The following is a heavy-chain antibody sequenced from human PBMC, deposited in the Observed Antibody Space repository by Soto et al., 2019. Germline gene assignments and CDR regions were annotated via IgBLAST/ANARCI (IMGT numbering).Heavy chain of an antibody. Sequence: PGGSLRLSCAASGFTFSSYAMSWVRQAPGKGLEWVSAISGSGGSTYYADSVKGRFTISRDNSKNTLYLQMNSLRAEDTALYYCAKDSGLPDFGIVMHAFDVWGLGTMVTVSS. CDR2: ISGSGGST. J-gene: IGHJ3*01. D-gene: IGHD3-3*01. CDR3: AKDSGLPDFGIVMHAFDV. CDR1: GFTFSSYA. V-gene: IGHV3-23*01.